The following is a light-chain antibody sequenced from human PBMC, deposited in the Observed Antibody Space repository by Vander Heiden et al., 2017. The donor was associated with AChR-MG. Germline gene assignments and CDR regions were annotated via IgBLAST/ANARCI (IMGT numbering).Light chain of an antibody. V-gene: IGLV2-14*03. CDR3: STYTTSSPL. J-gene: IGLJ1*01. Sequence: QSALTQPASASGSPGQSITISCTRSSSVVGAYNSVSWYQPHPGKALKLMIDDVTERPSGVSNRFSGSKSGNTASLTIFGLQAEDEAYYYCSTYTTSSPLFGSGTKVTVL. CDR1: SSVVGAYNS. CDR2: DVT.